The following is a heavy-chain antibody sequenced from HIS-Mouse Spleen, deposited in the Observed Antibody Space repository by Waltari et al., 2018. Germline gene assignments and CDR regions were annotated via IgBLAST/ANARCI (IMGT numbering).Heavy chain of an antibody. D-gene: IGHD1-1*01. V-gene: IGHV3-74*01. CDR1: GFTFSSYW. CDR2: INSDGSSR. CDR3: ARDLELDAFDI. J-gene: IGHJ3*02. Sequence: EVQLVESGGGLVQPGGSLRLSCAASGFTFSSYWMHWVRQAPGKGLVWVSRINSDGSSRSYADSVKGRFTISRDNAKTTLYLQMNSLRAEDTAVYYCARDLELDAFDIWGQGTMVTVSS.